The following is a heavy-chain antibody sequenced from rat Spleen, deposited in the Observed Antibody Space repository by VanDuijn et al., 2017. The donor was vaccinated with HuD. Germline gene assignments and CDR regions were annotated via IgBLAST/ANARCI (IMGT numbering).Heavy chain of an antibody. V-gene: IGHV2-43*01. CDR1: GFSLTSYH. D-gene: IGHD1-1*01. Sequence: QVQLKESGPGLVQPSQTLSLTCTVSGFSLTSYHVTWVRQPPGKGLEWMGLIWTGGSTAYNSLLESRLRISRDTSKSQVFLKMDSLRSEDTATYYCASLYYTGDGAYWGQGTLVTVSS. CDR3: ASLYYTGDGAY. CDR2: IWTGGST. J-gene: IGHJ3*01.